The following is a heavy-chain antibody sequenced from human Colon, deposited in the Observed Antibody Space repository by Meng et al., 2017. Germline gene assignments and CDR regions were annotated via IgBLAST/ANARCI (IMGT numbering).Heavy chain of an antibody. CDR3: ARDERGGPYYFDY. CDR2: IYTADGNR. CDR1: GYSFTSYG. V-gene: IGHV1-3*04. J-gene: IGHJ4*02. Sequence: QVHLVQSGAELKKPGASVKVSCQASGYSFTSYGMHWLRQAPGQRPEWMGWIYTADGNRRYSQRFQDRLTITSDTFARTAYMELSSLRSEDTAVYFCARDERGGPYYFDYWGQGTLVTVFS.